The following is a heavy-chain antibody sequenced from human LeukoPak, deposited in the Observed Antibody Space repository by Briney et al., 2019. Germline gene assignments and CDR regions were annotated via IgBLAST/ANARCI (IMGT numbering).Heavy chain of an antibody. CDR2: ISYDGSNK. D-gene: IGHD3-3*01. V-gene: IGHV3-30*18. CDR1: RFTFSSYG. CDR3: AKAPYVLRFLEWLTHFDY. Sequence: PGRSLRLSCAASRFTFSSYGMHWVRQAPGKGLEWVAVISYDGSNKYYADSVKGRFTISRDNSKNTLYLQMNSLRAEDTAVYYCAKAPYVLRFLEWLTHFDYWGQGTLVTVSS. J-gene: IGHJ4*02.